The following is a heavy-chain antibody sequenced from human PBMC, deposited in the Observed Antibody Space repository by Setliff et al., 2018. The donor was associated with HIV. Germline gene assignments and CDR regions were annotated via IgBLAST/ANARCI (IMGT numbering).Heavy chain of an antibody. Sequence: SETLSLTCVVYGGSFTNYYWAWIRQPPGKGLECIGEINHSGSTNYNPSLKSRVTISVDTSKSQFSLKLSSVTAADTAVYFCARKVGGDFDYWGQGTPVTVSS. CDR3: ARKVGGDFDY. CDR2: INHSGST. V-gene: IGHV4-34*01. D-gene: IGHD2-2*01. J-gene: IGHJ4*02. CDR1: GGSFTNYY.